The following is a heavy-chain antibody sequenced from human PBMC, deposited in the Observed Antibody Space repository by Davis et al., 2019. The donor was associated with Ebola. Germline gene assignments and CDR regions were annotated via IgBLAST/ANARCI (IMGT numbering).Heavy chain of an antibody. CDR3: ARGGFLEWLPPYGYFDL. V-gene: IGHV3-48*02. CDR2: ISSSSSTI. CDR1: GFTFSSYS. D-gene: IGHD3-3*01. J-gene: IGHJ2*01. Sequence: PGGSLRLSCAASGFTFSSYSMNWVRQAPGKGLEWVSYISSSSSTIYYADSVKGRFTISRDNAKNSLYLQMNSLRDEDTAVYYCARGGFLEWLPPYGYFDLWGRGTLVTVSS.